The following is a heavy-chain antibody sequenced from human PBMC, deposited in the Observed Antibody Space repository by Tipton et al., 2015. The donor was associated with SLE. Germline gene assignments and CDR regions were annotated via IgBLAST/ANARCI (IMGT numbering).Heavy chain of an antibody. J-gene: IGHJ4*02. D-gene: IGHD3-10*01. CDR2: IKQDGSEK. V-gene: IGHV3-7*01. CDR3: ARDEPYGSGSYTN. Sequence: GSLRLSCAASGFTCSSYWMSWVRQAPGKGLEWVANIKQDGSEKYYVDSVKGRFTISRDNAKNSLYLQMNSLRAEDTAVYYCARDEPYGSGSYTNWGQGTLVTVSS. CDR1: GFTCSSYW.